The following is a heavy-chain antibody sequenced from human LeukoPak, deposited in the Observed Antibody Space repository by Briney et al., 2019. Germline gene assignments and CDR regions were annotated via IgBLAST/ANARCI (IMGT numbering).Heavy chain of an antibody. CDR2: IKQDGSER. V-gene: IGHV3-7*01. CDR3: ARGTMFPYYFDY. Sequence: GGSLRLSCAASGFTFSSYWMSWVRQAPGKGLEWVANIKQDGSERYYVDSVKGRFTISRDNAKNSLFLQMHGLRAEDTAVYYCARGTMFPYYFDYWGQGTLVTVSS. CDR1: GFTFSSYW. J-gene: IGHJ4*02. D-gene: IGHD3-10*02.